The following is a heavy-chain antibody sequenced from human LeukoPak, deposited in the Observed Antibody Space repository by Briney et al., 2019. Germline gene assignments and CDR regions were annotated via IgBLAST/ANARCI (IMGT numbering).Heavy chain of an antibody. CDR3: ATAKIQWLVRYYFDY. D-gene: IGHD6-19*01. Sequence: ASVKVSCKASGYTFTGYYMHWVRQAPGKGLEWMGGFDPEDGETIYAQKFQGRVTMTEDTSTDTAYMELSSLRSEDTAVYYCATAKIQWLVRYYFDYWGQGTLVTVSS. V-gene: IGHV1-24*01. CDR1: GYTFTGYY. J-gene: IGHJ4*02. CDR2: FDPEDGET.